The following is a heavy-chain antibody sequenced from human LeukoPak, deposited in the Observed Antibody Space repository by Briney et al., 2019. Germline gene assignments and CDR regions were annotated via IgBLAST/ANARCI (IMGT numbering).Heavy chain of an antibody. CDR1: GFTFSSYS. V-gene: IGHV3-21*01. Sequence: PGGSLRLSCAASGFTFSSYSMNWVRQAPGKGMEWVSSIISSSSYIYYADSVKGRFTISRDNTKNSLYLQMNSLRAKDTAVYYSAREGGAYCSGGSCSYYYDYGMDVWGQGTTVTASS. J-gene: IGHJ6*02. CDR2: IISSSSYI. CDR3: AREGGAYCSGGSCSYYYDYGMDV. D-gene: IGHD2-15*01.